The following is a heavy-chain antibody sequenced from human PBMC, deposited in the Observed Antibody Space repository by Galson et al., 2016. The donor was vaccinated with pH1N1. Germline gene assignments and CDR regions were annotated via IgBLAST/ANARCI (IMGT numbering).Heavy chain of an antibody. D-gene: IGHD3-10*01. CDR2: IYPSDSDT. Sequence: QSGAEVKKPGKSLKISCKGSGYSFTNYWIGWVRQMPGKGLEWMGIIYPSDSDTRYSPSFQGQVTISADKSISTAYLQWSSLKASDTAIYYCARGSGSPDSYYYYGMDVWGQGTTVTFSS. V-gene: IGHV5-51*01. J-gene: IGHJ6*02. CDR3: ARGSGSPDSYYYYGMDV. CDR1: GYSFTNYW.